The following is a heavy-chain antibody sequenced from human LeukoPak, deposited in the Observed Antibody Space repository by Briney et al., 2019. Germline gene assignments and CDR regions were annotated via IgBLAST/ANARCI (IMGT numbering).Heavy chain of an antibody. D-gene: IGHD6-19*01. Sequence: SETLSLTCTVSGGSISSYYWSWIRQPQGKGLEWIGYIYYSGSTNYNPSLKSRVTISVDTSKNEFSLKLSSVTAADTAVYYCARRVGNGWYGYFDYWGQGTLATVSS. CDR2: IYYSGST. CDR3: ARRVGNGWYGYFDY. J-gene: IGHJ4*02. V-gene: IGHV4-59*08. CDR1: GGSISSYY.